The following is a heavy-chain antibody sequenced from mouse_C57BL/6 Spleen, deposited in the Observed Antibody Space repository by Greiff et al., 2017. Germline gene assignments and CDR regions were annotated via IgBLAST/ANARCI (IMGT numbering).Heavy chain of an antibody. D-gene: IGHD1-1*01. CDR2: IYPGSGST. Sequence: VQLQQPGAELVKPGASVKMSCKASGYTFTSYWITWVKQRPGQGLEWIGDIYPGSGSTNYNEKFKSKATLNVDTSSSTAYMQLSSLSSEYSAVYYCTRDAYYGSSPYYFDYWGQGTTLTVSS. V-gene: IGHV1-55*01. CDR1: GYTFTSYW. J-gene: IGHJ2*01. CDR3: TRDAYYGSSPYYFDY.